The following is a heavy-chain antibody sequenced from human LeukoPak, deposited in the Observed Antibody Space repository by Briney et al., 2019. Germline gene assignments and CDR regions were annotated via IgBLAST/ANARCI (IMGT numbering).Heavy chain of an antibody. CDR3: ARGFYCSGGSCYSLSWFDP. Sequence: SETLSLTCTVSGVSISSGGYYWSWLRQHPGKGLEWIGYIYYSGSTYYNPSLKSRVTISVDTSKNQFSLKLSSVTAADTAVYYCARGFYCSGGSCYSLSWFDPWGQGTLVTVSS. J-gene: IGHJ5*02. D-gene: IGHD2-15*01. CDR1: GVSISSGGYY. CDR2: IYYSGST. V-gene: IGHV4-31*03.